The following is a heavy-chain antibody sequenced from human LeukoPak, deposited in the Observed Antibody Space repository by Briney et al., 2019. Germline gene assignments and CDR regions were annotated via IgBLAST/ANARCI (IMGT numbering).Heavy chain of an antibody. D-gene: IGHD3-22*01. J-gene: IGHJ4*02. CDR3: ARHGSSYDSSAYYS. CDR2: IYVGDSDT. Sequence: GESLKISCMGPGSRVANYWIGWVRQMPGKGLEWMGIIYVGDSDTRYSPSFQGRVTISADKSISTAYLQWSSLKASDTAMYYCARHGSSYDSSAYYSWGQGTLVTVSS. CDR1: GSRVANYW. V-gene: IGHV5-51*01.